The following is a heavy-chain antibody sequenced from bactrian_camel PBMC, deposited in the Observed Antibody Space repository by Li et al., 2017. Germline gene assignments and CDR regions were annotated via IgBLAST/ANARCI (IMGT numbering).Heavy chain of an antibody. CDR1: GFTSTTCC. CDR2: VDNDGAS. CDR3: AADVLPYGGSWSAAY. J-gene: IGHJ4*01. V-gene: IGHV3S6*01. Sequence: VQLVESGGGSVQAGGSLKLSCTASGFTSTTCCMGYFRQSPGKEREGVVVVDNDGASTYAESVQGRFTISADNAETTLNLHMNGLKPEDTAMYYCAADVLPYGGSWSAAYWGQGTQVTVS. D-gene: IGHD6*01.